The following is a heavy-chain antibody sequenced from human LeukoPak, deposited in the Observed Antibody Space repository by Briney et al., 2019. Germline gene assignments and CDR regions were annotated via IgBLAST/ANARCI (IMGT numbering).Heavy chain of an antibody. V-gene: IGHV4-39*07. J-gene: IGHJ2*01. CDR1: GGSISSSSYY. Sequence: SETLSLTCTVSGGSISSSSYYWGWIRQPPGKGLEWIGSIYYSGSTYYNPSLKSRVTISVDTSKNQFSLKLSSVTAADTAVYYCARGLGSLYFDLWGRGTLVTVSS. CDR3: ARGLGSLYFDL. D-gene: IGHD3-16*01. CDR2: IYYSGST.